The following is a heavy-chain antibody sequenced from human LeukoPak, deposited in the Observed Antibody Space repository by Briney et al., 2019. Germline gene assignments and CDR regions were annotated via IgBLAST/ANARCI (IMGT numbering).Heavy chain of an antibody. J-gene: IGHJ5*02. CDR3: ARGYYSINWFDP. V-gene: IGHV3-7*04. D-gene: IGHD3-10*01. Sequence: PGGSLRLYCAASGLTFGKSWMSWVRQAQGKGLEWLAKIKEDGSEKYYVDSVKGRFTISRDNAKNSLFLQINSLRADDTAVYFCARGYYSINWFDPWGQGTLVTVSS. CDR1: GLTFGKSW. CDR2: IKEDGSEK.